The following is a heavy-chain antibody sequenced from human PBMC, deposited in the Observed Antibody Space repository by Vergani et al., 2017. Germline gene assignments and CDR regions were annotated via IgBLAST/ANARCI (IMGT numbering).Heavy chain of an antibody. J-gene: IGHJ6*02. V-gene: IGHV3-73*02. CDR1: GFTFSGSA. CDR3: AKARHQNCKGGNGYSYYYGLDL. CDR2: IRDKTYNYAT. D-gene: IGHD4-23*01. Sequence: EVQLVESGGGLVQPGGSLTLSCAASGFTFSGSAMHWVRQTSGKGLEWIGRIRDKTYNYATAYAVSVKGRFIISKDNSKDTLYLQLNSLRVEDTAIYYCAKARHQNCKGGNGYSYYYGLDLWGQGTTVNVSS.